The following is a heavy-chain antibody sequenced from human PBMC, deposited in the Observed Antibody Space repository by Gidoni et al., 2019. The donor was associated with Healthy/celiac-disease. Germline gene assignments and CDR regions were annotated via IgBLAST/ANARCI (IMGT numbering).Heavy chain of an antibody. V-gene: IGHV3-23*01. D-gene: IGHD2-15*01. J-gene: IGHJ3*02. CDR2: ISGSGGSN. CDR1: GFTFRSYA. Sequence: EFQLLESGGGLVQPGGSLSLSCAASGFTFRSYALSWVRQAPGQGLEWVSSISGSGGSNYYADAVKGRFTISRDNSKNTLYLQMNSLRAEDTAVYYCAKAHPRYCSGGSCPSPFDIWGQGTMVTVSS. CDR3: AKAHPRYCSGGSCPSPFDI.